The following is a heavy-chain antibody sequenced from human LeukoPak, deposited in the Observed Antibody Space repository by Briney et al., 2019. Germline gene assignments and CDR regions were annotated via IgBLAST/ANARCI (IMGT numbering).Heavy chain of an antibody. V-gene: IGHV4-28*01. J-gene: IGHJ3*02. CDR2: SNYSGHP. D-gene: IGHD3-16*01. CDR3: ARRGTVWGAFDI. Sequence: SDTLSLTCAVSGYSVSSNTWWGWIRQPPGKGLEWIGYSNYSGHPYYNPSVKSRVTMSVDTSKNQFSLKLSSVTAVDTAVYYCARRGTVWGAFDIWGQGTMVTVSS. CDR1: GYSVSSNTW.